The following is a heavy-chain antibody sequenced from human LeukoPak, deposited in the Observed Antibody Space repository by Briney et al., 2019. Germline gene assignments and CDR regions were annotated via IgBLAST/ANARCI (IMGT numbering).Heavy chain of an antibody. CDR1: GYTFTSYG. CDR3: ARDRWRHLEDYYDSSGYYYNY. CDR2: VSAYNGNT. D-gene: IGHD3-22*01. V-gene: IGHV1-18*04. Sequence: GASVKVSCKASGYTFTSYGIIWVRQAPGQGLEWMGWVSAYNGNTNYAQKLQGRVTMTTDTSTSTAYMELRSLRSDDTAVYYCARDRWRHLEDYYDSSGYYYNYWGQGTLVTVSS. J-gene: IGHJ4*02.